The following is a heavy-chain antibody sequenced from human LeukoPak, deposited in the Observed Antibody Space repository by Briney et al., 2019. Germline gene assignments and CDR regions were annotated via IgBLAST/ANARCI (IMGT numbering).Heavy chain of an antibody. CDR3: ARMYDYLWGSSTY. V-gene: IGHV1-2*02. CDR2: INPNSGGT. D-gene: IGHD3-16*01. Sequence: ASVKVSCKASGYTFIGYYIHWVRQAPGQGLEWMGWINPNSGGTNYAQKFQGRVTMTRDTSISTAYMDLSSLRSDDTAVYYCARMYDYLWGSSTYWGQGTLVTVSS. CDR1: GYTFIGYY. J-gene: IGHJ4*02.